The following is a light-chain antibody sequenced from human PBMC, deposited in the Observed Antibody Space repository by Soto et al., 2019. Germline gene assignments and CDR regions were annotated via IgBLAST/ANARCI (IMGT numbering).Light chain of an antibody. J-gene: IGKJ1*01. V-gene: IGKV3-20*01. CDR3: QQYYSSRT. Sequence: EIVLTQSPGTVSLSPGERATLSCRASQSVGSRWLAWYQQKPGQAPRGLIYGGSNRATGIPDRFSGSGSGTDSTLTISIPEPEDFAVYYCQQYYSSRTFGQGTKVE. CDR1: QSVGSRW. CDR2: GGS.